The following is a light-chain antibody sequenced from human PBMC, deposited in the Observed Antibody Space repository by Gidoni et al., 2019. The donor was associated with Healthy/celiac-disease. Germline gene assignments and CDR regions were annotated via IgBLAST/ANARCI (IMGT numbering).Light chain of an antibody. CDR2: AAS. Sequence: AIRLTQSPSSFSASSGDGVTITCRASQGISSYLNWYQQKPGKAPKLLIYAASTLQSGVPSRFSGSGSGTDFTLTISCLQSEDFATYYCQQYYSYPPTFGQGTKLEIK. J-gene: IGKJ2*01. CDR1: QGISSY. V-gene: IGKV1-8*01. CDR3: QQYYSYPPT.